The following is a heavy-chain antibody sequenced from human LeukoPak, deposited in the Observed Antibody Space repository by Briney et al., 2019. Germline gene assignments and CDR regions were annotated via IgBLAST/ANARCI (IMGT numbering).Heavy chain of an antibody. Sequence: GGSLRLSCAASGFTFSNYAMTWVRQAPGKGLEWVSVISGSGGGTYYADSVKGRFTISRDNSKNTLYLQMNSLRAEDTAVYYCAKDAYYYDSSGYYYDDYWGQGTLVTVSS. J-gene: IGHJ4*02. CDR2: ISGSGGGT. CDR1: GFTFSNYA. CDR3: AKDAYYYDSSGYYYDDY. V-gene: IGHV3-23*01. D-gene: IGHD3-22*01.